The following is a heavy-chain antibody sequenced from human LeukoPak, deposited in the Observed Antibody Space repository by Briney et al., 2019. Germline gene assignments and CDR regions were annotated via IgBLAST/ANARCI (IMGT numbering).Heavy chain of an antibody. J-gene: IGHJ3*02. CDR2: ISGSGGST. CDR1: GFTFSSYA. CDR3: AKVLRRWLQHPGAFDI. Sequence: GGSLRLSCAASGFTFSSYAMSWVRQAPGKGLEWVSAISGSGGSTYYADSVKGRFTISRDNSENTLYLQMNSLRAEDTAVYYCAKVLRRWLQHPGAFDIWGQGTMVTVSS. D-gene: IGHD5-24*01. V-gene: IGHV3-23*01.